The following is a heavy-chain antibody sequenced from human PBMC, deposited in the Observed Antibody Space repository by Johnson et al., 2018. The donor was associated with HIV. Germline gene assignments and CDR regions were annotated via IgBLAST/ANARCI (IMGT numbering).Heavy chain of an antibody. CDR2: IKQDGSDT. CDR1: EFTFRDYW. CDR3: ATSGDKYSSNWGDAFDI. D-gene: IGHD6-13*01. J-gene: IGHJ3*02. V-gene: IGHV3-7*02. Sequence: VQLVESGGGLVQPGGSLRLSCSASEFTFRDYWMAWVRQAPGRGLEWVANIKQDGSDTYYADSVKGRFTISRDNAKNSLSLQMNSLRAEDTAVYYCATSGDKYSSNWGDAFDIWGQGTMVTVSS.